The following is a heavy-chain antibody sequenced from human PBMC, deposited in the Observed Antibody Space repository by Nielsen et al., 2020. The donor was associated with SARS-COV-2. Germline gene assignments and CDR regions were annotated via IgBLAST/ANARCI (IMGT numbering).Heavy chain of an antibody. CDR1: GFTLSSHG. CDR3: ARDLTFGAYWFDL. D-gene: IGHD3/OR15-3a*01. CDR2: MWYHGGDE. J-gene: IGHJ5*02. V-gene: IGHV3-33*01. Sequence: GESLKISCEASGFTLSSHGMHWVRQPPGKGLEWVAHMWYHGGDENYADSVRGRFTISRDLSKNTVYLQMSSLRVEDTAVYYCARDLTFGAYWFDLWSQGTLVTVSS.